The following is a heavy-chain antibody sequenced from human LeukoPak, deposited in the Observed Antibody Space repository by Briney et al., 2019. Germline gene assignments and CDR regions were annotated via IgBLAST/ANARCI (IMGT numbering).Heavy chain of an antibody. D-gene: IGHD1-7*01. CDR1: GFTFSSYS. V-gene: IGHV3-48*01. CDR3: AKELELLLGESDY. CDR2: ISSTGNTI. Sequence: GGSLRLSCAASGFTFSSYSMNWVRQAPGKGLEWVSYISSTGNTIYYADSVKGRFTISRDSARNSLYLQMSSLRAEDTAVYYCAKELELLLGESDYWGQGTLVTVSS. J-gene: IGHJ4*02.